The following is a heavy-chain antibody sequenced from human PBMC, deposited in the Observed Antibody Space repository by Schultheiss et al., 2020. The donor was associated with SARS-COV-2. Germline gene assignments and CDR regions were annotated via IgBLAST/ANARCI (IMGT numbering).Heavy chain of an antibody. CDR3: ARDPRGIAAAGSPNDY. J-gene: IGHJ4*02. V-gene: IGHV3-33*01. CDR2: IWYDGSNK. CDR1: GFTFSSYG. D-gene: IGHD6-13*01. Sequence: GGSLRLSCAASGFTFSSYGMHWVRQAPGKGLEWVAVIWYDGSNKYYADSVKGRFTISRDNSKNTLYLQMNSLRAEDTAVYYCARDPRGIAAAGSPNDYWGQGTLVTVSS.